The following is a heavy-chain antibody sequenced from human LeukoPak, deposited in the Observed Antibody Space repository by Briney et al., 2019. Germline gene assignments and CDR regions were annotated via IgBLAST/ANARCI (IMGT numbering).Heavy chain of an antibody. V-gene: IGHV3-48*02. CDR3: ARDLHYAFDI. CDR2: IYSSDTT. D-gene: IGHD3-10*01. CDR1: GFTFSGYA. J-gene: IGHJ3*02. Sequence: GGSLRLSCAASGFTFSGYAMNWVRQAPGKGLEWVSHIYSSDTTYADSVKGRFTISRDNAKNSLYLQVNSLRDEDTAVYYCARDLHYAFDIWGQGTMVTASS.